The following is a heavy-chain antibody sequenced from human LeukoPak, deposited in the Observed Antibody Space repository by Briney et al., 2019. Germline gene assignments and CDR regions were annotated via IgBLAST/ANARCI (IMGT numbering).Heavy chain of an antibody. Sequence: GSLRLSCAASGFTFSSYAMSWIRQPPGKGLEWIGEINHSGSINYNPSLKSRVTISVDTSKNQFSLKLSSVTAADTAVYYCARSIAAAGFARHYYYGMDVWGQGTTVTVSS. CDR1: GFTFSSYA. CDR3: ARSIAAAGFARHYYYGMDV. CDR2: INHSGSI. D-gene: IGHD6-13*01. V-gene: IGHV4-34*01. J-gene: IGHJ6*02.